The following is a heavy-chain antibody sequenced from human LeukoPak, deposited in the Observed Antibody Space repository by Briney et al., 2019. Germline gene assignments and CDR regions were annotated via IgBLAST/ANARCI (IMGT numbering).Heavy chain of an antibody. J-gene: IGHJ5*02. CDR3: ARADRLHGGPYLIGP. CDR2: INPNSGGT. CDR1: GYSFTDYY. D-gene: IGHD2-21*01. V-gene: IGHV1-2*02. Sequence: ASVKVSCKTSGYSFTDYYMHWMRQAPGQGLEWMGWINPNSGGTSAAQKFQGRVTMTRDTSITTVYMEVSWLTSDDTAIYYCARADRLHGGPYLIGPWGQGTLVTVSS.